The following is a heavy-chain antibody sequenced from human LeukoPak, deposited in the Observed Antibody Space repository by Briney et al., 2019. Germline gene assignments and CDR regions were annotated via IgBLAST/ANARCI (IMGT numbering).Heavy chain of an antibody. J-gene: IGHJ4*02. CDR3: ARVAKERVGGVYYFDY. CDR1: GFTFSTYA. Sequence: GGSLRLSCAASGFTFSTYAMNWVRQAPGKGLEWVSYITSSSGTVYYADSVTGRFTISRDNAKNSLYLQMNSLRAGDTAVYYCARVAKERVGGVYYFDYWGQGTLVTVSS. D-gene: IGHD1-1*01. CDR2: ITSSSGTV. V-gene: IGHV3-48*01.